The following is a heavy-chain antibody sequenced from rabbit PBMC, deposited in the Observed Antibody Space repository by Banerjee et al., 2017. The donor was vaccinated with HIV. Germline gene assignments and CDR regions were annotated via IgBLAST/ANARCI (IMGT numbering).Heavy chain of an antibody. D-gene: IGHD5-1*01. CDR1: GFDFSSYG. J-gene: IGHJ4*01. V-gene: IGHV1S45*01. CDR3: AREEGFGEGPPYMAL. Sequence: QEQLVESGGGLVQPEGSLTLTCKASGFDFSSYGVSWVRQAPGKGLEWIGCIDAGSSGYTYYASWAKGRFTISKTSSTTVTLQMTSLTAADTATYFCAREEGFGEGPPYMALWGPGTLVTVS. CDR2: IDAGSSGYT.